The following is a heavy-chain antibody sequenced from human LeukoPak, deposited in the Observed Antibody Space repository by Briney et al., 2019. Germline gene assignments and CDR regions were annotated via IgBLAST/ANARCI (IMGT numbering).Heavy chain of an antibody. CDR2: IYTSGST. D-gene: IGHD1-26*01. CDR1: GGSISSGSYY. J-gene: IGHJ4*02. V-gene: IGHV4-61*09. CDR3: ARSIVGAYYFDY. Sequence: SETLSLTCTVSGGSISSGSYYWSWVRQPAGKGLEWIGHIYTSGSTNYNPSLKSRVTISVDTSKNQLSLKLSSVTAADTAMYYCARSIVGAYYFDYWGQGTLVTVSS.